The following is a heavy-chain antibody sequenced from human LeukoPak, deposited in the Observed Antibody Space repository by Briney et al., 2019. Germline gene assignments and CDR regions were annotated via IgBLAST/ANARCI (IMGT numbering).Heavy chain of an antibody. J-gene: IGHJ4*02. Sequence: PGGSLRLSCAASGFTFSSYEMHWVRQAPGKGLERVTLISYDGTNKYYADSVKGRFTVSRDNSNNTVFLQMHSLSAEDTAVYYCARVSGCSGGICTSLKYWGQGTLVTVSS. V-gene: IGHV3-30*04. CDR3: ARVSGCSGGICTSLKY. CDR2: ISYDGTNK. D-gene: IGHD2-15*01. CDR1: GFTFSSYE.